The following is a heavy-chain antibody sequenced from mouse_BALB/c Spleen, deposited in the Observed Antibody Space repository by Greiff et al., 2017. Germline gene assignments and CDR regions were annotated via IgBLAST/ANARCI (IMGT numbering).Heavy chain of an antibody. D-gene: IGHD2-1*01. CDR2: ISSGGSYT. CDR1: GFTFSSYG. V-gene: IGHV5-6*01. Sequence: EVKLMESGGDLVKPGVSLKLSCAASGFTFSSYGMSWVRQTPDKRLEWVATISSGGSYTYYPDSVKGRFTISRDNAKNTLYLQMSSLKSEDTAMYYCARQREYYGNYLDYWGQGTTLTVSS. CDR3: ARQREYYGNYLDY. J-gene: IGHJ2*01.